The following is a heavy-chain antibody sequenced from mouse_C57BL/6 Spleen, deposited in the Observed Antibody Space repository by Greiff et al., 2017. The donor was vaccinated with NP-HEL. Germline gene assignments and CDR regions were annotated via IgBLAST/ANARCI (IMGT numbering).Heavy chain of an antibody. CDR3: ASPYDYDEDYYAMDY. Sequence: EVMLVESGGGLVQPGGSLKLSCAASGFTFSDYYMYWVRQTPEKRLEWVAYISNGGGSTYYPDTVKGRFTISRDNAKNTLYLQMSRLKSEDTAMYYCASPYDYDEDYYAMDYWGQGTSVTVSS. CDR2: ISNGGGST. V-gene: IGHV5-12*01. CDR1: GFTFSDYY. J-gene: IGHJ4*01. D-gene: IGHD2-4*01.